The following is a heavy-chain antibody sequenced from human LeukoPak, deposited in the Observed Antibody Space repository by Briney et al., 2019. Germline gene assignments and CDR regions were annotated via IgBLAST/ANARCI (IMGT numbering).Heavy chain of an antibody. CDR3: AKSGGNVQVTPLDY. Sequence: GGSLSLSCAACGFTFSSYAMSWVRQAPGKGLEWVSAISGSGGSTYYADSVKGRFTISRDNSKNTLYLQMNSLRAEDTAVYYCAKSGGNVQVTPLDYWGQGTLVTVSS. D-gene: IGHD4-23*01. V-gene: IGHV3-23*01. CDR1: GFTFSSYA. J-gene: IGHJ4*02. CDR2: ISGSGGST.